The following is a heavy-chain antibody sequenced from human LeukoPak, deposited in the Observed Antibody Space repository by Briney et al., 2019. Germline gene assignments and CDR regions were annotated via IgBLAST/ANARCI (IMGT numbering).Heavy chain of an antibody. CDR1: GVSFSGYY. CDR3: ARSFITIFGVVSRPFDY. J-gene: IGHJ4*02. V-gene: IGHV4-34*01. D-gene: IGHD3-3*01. Sequence: PSETLSLTCAVYGVSFSGYYWSWIRQPPGKGLEWIGEINHSGSTNYNPSLKSRVTISVDRSKNQFSLKLSSVTAADTAVYYCARSFITIFGVVSRPFDYWGQGTLVTVSS. CDR2: INHSGST.